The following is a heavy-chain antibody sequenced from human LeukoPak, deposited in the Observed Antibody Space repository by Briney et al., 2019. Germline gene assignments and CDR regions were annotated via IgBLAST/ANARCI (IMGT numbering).Heavy chain of an antibody. D-gene: IGHD3-22*01. CDR2: IVVGSGKT. J-gene: IGHJ6*02. Sequence: SVKVSCKASGFTFTSSAVQWVRQARGQRLEWIGWIVVGSGKTNYAQKFQERVTITRDMSTSTAYMELSSLRSEDTAVYYCAAGHYDSSGYYPPQDYYYYGMDVWGQGTTVTVSS. V-gene: IGHV1-58*01. CDR1: GFTFTSSA. CDR3: AAGHYDSSGYYPPQDYYYYGMDV.